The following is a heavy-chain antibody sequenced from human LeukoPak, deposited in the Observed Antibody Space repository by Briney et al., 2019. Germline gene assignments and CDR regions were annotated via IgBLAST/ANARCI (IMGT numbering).Heavy chain of an antibody. J-gene: IGHJ4*02. CDR2: IYSGGRT. D-gene: IGHD5-18*01. Sequence: GGSLRLSCAVSGFTVSNNYMNWVRQAPGKGLEWVSIIYSGGRTYYADSVKGRFTISRDNAKNSLYLQMNSLRAEDTAVYYCARGYSYGASGFDYWGQGTLVTVSS. CDR1: GFTVSNNY. CDR3: ARGYSYGASGFDY. V-gene: IGHV3-53*01.